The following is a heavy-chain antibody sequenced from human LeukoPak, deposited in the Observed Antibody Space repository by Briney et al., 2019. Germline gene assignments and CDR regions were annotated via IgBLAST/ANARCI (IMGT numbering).Heavy chain of an antibody. J-gene: IGHJ6*02. V-gene: IGHV3-66*01. CDR1: GFTVSSNY. Sequence: GGSLRLSCAASGFTVSSNYMSWVRQAPGKGLEWVSVTYSGGSTYYADSVKGRFTISRDNSKNTLYLQMNSLRAEDTAVYYCARDNSGYYEYYYYGMDVWGQGTTVTVSS. CDR3: ARDNSGYYEYYYYGMDV. D-gene: IGHD3-22*01. CDR2: TYSGGST.